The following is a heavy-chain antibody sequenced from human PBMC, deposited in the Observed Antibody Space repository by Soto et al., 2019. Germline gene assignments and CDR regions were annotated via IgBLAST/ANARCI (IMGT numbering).Heavy chain of an antibody. Sequence: PSETLSLTCAVSGVSISSGGYSWSWIRQPPGKGLEWIGYIYHSGSTYYNPSLKSRVTISVDRSKNQFSLKLSSVTAADTAVYYCAREHIVGATDWFDPWGQGTLVTV. CDR2: IYHSGST. CDR3: AREHIVGATDWFDP. V-gene: IGHV4-30-2*01. CDR1: GVSISSGGYS. J-gene: IGHJ5*02. D-gene: IGHD1-26*01.